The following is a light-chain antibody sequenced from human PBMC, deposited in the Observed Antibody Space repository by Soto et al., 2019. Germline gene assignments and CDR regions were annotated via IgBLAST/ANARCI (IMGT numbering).Light chain of an antibody. CDR1: QSVSSH. Sequence: EIVLTQSPGTLSLSPGERATLSCRASQSVSSHLAWYQQRPGQAPRLLIYGASSRATGIPDRFSGSGSGTDFTLTISRLEPEDSALYYCQQYGNSPPLTFGGGTKVEIK. CDR2: GAS. CDR3: QQYGNSPPLT. V-gene: IGKV3-20*01. J-gene: IGKJ4*01.